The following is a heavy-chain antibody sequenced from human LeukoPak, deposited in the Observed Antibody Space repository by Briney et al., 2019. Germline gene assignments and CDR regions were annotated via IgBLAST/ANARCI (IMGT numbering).Heavy chain of an antibody. V-gene: IGHV3-23*01. CDR2: VSGGGGTT. CDR1: GCTFSNYA. Sequence: GGSLRLSCAASGCTFSNYAMSWVRQAPGKGLQWVSAVSGGGGTTSYAGSVKGRFTISRDNSKNTLYLQLNSLRGEDTAVYYCAKSGTACSGGSCYSHYFDFWGQGTLVTVSS. D-gene: IGHD2-15*01. CDR3: AKSGTACSGGSCYSHYFDF. J-gene: IGHJ4*02.